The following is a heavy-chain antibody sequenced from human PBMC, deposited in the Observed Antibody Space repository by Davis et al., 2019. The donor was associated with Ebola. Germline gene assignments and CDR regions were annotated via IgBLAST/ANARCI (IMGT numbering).Heavy chain of an antibody. CDR2: ISGRDDRT. D-gene: IGHD3-3*01. V-gene: IGHV3-23*01. CDR1: GLIISNSA. Sequence: ESLKISCASAGLIISNSAMTLVRQAPGKGLEWISTISGRDDRTYYADSVRGRFTIFRDNSKNTLYQYMTSLRAEDTAVYYCPKSSGVAGWFDPWGQGTLVTVSS. J-gene: IGHJ5*02. CDR3: PKSSGVAGWFDP.